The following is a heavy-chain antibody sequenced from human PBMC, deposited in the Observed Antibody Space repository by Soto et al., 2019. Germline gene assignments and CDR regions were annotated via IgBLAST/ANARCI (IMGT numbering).Heavy chain of an antibody. CDR2: IIPIFGTA. V-gene: IGHV1-69*01. CDR1: GGTFSSYA. CDR3: ARLRSMVNAFDI. J-gene: IGHJ3*02. Sequence: QVQLVQSGAEVKKPGSSVKLSCKASGGTFSSYAISWVRQAPGQGLEWMGGIIPIFGTANYAQKLQGRGTITADESKRTAYVELSSLRAEDTAVYYCARLRSMVNAFDIWGQGTMVTVSS. D-gene: IGHD5-18*01.